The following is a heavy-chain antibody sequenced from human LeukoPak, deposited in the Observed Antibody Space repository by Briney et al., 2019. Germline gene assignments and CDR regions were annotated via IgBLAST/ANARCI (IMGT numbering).Heavy chain of an antibody. Sequence: SETLSATCTVSGAADNSYYWDWIRQSPGKGLQWLGFISYFGSTNDGPSLRNRVTISLDTSKNQVFLKLSSVTAADTAVYYCAGNTNNLGDVNWFDPWGQGTLVTVSS. CDR3: AGNTNNLGDVNWFDP. J-gene: IGHJ5*02. D-gene: IGHD1/OR15-1a*01. CDR1: GAADNSYY. CDR2: ISYFGST. V-gene: IGHV4-59*02.